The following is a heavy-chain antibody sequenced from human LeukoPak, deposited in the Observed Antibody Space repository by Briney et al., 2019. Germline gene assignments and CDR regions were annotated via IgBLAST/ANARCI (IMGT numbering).Heavy chain of an antibody. CDR2: ISSSSSYI. CDR1: EASIFGASW. Sequence: GGSLRLSCVASEASIFGASWMHWVRQAPGKGLEWVSSISSSSSYIYYADSVKGRFTISRDNAKNSLYLQMNSLRAEDTAVYYCAREGSSSWYFDYWGQGTLVTVSS. D-gene: IGHD6-13*01. J-gene: IGHJ4*02. V-gene: IGHV3-21*01. CDR3: AREGSSSWYFDY.